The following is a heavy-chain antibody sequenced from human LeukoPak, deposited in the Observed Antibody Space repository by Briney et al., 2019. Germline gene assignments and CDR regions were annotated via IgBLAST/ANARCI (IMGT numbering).Heavy chain of an antibody. D-gene: IGHD4/OR15-4a*01. V-gene: IGHV1-24*01. CDR1: GYTLTELS. CDR2: FDPEDGET. J-gene: IGHJ6*02. CDR3: ATAGAPYYYYGMDV. Sequence: ASVKVSCKVSGYTLTELSMHWVRQAPGKGLEWMGGFDPEDGETIYAQKFQGRVTMTEDTSTDTAYMELSSLRSEDTAVYYCATAGAPYYYYGMDVWGQGTTVTVSS.